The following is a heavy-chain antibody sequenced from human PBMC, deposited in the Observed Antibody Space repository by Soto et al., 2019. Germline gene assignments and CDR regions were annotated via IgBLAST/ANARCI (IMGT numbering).Heavy chain of an antibody. V-gene: IGHV1-69*13. D-gene: IGHD3-10*01. CDR3: ARGPPGRWYYYYYVMDV. Sequence: SVKVSCKASGGTFSSYAISWVRQAPGQGLEWMGGIIPIFGTANYAQKFQGRVTITADESTSTAYMELSSLRSEDTAVYYCARGPPGRWYYYYYVMDVWGQGTTATVSS. CDR1: GGTFSSYA. CDR2: IIPIFGTA. J-gene: IGHJ6*02.